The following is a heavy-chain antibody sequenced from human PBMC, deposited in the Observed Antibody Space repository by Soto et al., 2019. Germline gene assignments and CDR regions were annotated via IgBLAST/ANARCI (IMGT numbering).Heavy chain of an antibody. CDR2: ISGSGGST. CDR3: AKEVSLGSTVDLGY. Sequence: EVQLLESGGVLVQPGGSLRLSCAASGFTFTIFAMSWVRQSPGKGLEWVSTISGSGGSTYYADAVKGRFTISRDNSMGTLYLQMKSLRVEDTAIYYCAKEVSLGSTVDLGYWGQGTLVTVSS. J-gene: IGHJ4*02. CDR1: GFTFTIFA. D-gene: IGHD7-27*01. V-gene: IGHV3-23*01.